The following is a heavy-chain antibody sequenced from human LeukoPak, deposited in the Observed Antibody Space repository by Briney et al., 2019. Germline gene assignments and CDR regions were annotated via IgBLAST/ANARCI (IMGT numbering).Heavy chain of an antibody. CDR3: ARDLIGWSLDP. V-gene: IGHV3-48*03. Sequence: GGSLRLSCAASGFSLSSFEMNWVRQAPGKGLEWIAYVDNDGWATSYYADSVKGRFIITRDDAKSSLYLQMDSLTVEDTAVYYCARDLIGWSLDPWGQGTLVSVSS. D-gene: IGHD2-2*03. J-gene: IGHJ5*02. CDR1: GFSLSSFE. CDR2: VDNDGWAT.